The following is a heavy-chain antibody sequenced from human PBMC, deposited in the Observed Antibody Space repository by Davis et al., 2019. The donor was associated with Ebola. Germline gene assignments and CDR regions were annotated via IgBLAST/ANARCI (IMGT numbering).Heavy chain of an antibody. J-gene: IGHJ4*02. D-gene: IGHD2-21*01. V-gene: IGHV4-59*01. CDR2: IYYSGST. CDR3: ARVSYRGGNDY. CDR1: GGSFSGYY. Sequence: MPSETLSLTCAVYGGSFSGYYWSWIRQPPGKGLEWIGYIYYSGSTNYNPSLKSRVTISVDTSKNQFSLKLSSVTAADTAVYYCARVSYRGGNDYWGQGTLVTVSS.